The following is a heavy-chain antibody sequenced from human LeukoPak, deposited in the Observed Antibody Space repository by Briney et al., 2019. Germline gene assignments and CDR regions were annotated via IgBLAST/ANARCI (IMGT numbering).Heavy chain of an antibody. CDR3: ARDPGGWQRWFDP. CDR1: GGSIITGGYY. CDR2: IYYSGST. D-gene: IGHD2-15*01. V-gene: IGHV4-31*03. Sequence: PSQTLSLTCTVSGGSIITGGYYWTWIRQHPGKGLEWIGYIYYSGSTYYNPSLKSRVTMSVVTSKNQFSLMLTPVTAADTAVYYCARDPGGWQRWFDPWGQGTLVTVSS. J-gene: IGHJ5*02.